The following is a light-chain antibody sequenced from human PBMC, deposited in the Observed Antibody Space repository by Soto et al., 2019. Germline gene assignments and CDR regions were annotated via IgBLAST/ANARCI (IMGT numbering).Light chain of an antibody. J-gene: IGLJ3*02. Sequence: SYELTQPPSVSVSPGQTASITCSGDKLGDKYVCWYQQKPGQSPVVVIYQDSKRPSGIPERFSGSNSGNTATLTISGTQAMDEADYYCQAWATSTAGVFGGGTKVTVL. V-gene: IGLV3-1*01. CDR1: KLGDKY. CDR2: QDS. CDR3: QAWATSTAGV.